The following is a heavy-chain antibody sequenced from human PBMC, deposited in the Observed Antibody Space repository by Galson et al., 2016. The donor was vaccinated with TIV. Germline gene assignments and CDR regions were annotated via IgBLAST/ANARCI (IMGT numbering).Heavy chain of an antibody. V-gene: IGHV4-61*02. Sequence: LTCPASGDPMPSGSYYWNWIRQPAGKGLEWIGRIYTSGRNNYNPSLKSRVTMSVDTSKNQFSLKLSSVTATDAAVYYCARGGSGYYQVFDYWGQGTLVTVSS. CDR2: IYTSGRN. J-gene: IGHJ4*02. CDR1: GDPMPSGSYY. D-gene: IGHD3-3*01. CDR3: ARGGSGYYQVFDY.